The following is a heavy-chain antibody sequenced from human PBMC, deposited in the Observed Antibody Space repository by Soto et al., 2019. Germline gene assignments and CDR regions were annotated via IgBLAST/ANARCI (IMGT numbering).Heavy chain of an antibody. V-gene: IGHV3-7*01. CDR3: ARGVYYDIPTSPPVDY. CDR1: GFTFSSYW. CDR2: IKQDGSEK. J-gene: IGHJ4*02. D-gene: IGHD3-9*01. Sequence: GGSLRLSCAASGFTFSSYWMSWVRQAPGKGLEWVANIKQDGSEKYYVDSVKGRFTISRDNAKNSLYLQMNSLRAEDTAVYYCARGVYYDIPTSPPVDYWGQGTLVTVSS.